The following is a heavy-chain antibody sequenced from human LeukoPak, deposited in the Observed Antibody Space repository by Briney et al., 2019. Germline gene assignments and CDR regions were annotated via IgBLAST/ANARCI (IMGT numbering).Heavy chain of an antibody. CDR3: ARANHHYCTNGVCYAPSAEYFQH. D-gene: IGHD2-8*01. Sequence: QSGGSLRLSCAASGFTFSSYSMNWVRQAPGKGLEWVSYISSSSSTIYYADSVKGRFTISRDNAKNSLYLQMNSLRAEDTAVYYCARANHHYCTNGVCYAPSAEYFQHWGQGTLVTVSS. CDR1: GFTFSSYS. V-gene: IGHV3-48*04. J-gene: IGHJ1*01. CDR2: ISSSSSTI.